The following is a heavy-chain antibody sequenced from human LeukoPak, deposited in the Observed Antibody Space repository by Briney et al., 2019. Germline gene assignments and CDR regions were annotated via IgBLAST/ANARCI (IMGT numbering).Heavy chain of an antibody. D-gene: IGHD5-18*01. Sequence: PSETLSLTCAVYGGSFSGYYWSWIRQPPGKGLEWIGEINHSGSTNYNPSLKSRVTISVDTSKNQFSLKLSSVTAADTAVYYCARFMVILGEDAFDIWGQGTMVTVSS. CDR3: ARFMVILGEDAFDI. CDR2: INHSGST. J-gene: IGHJ3*02. CDR1: GGSFSGYY. V-gene: IGHV4-34*01.